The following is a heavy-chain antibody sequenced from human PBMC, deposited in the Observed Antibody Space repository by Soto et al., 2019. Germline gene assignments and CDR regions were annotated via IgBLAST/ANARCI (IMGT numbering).Heavy chain of an antibody. J-gene: IGHJ4*02. CDR1: GFTLSDHY. CDR3: VRATYFSDSSGYTRCLDY. V-gene: IGHV3-72*01. CDR2: STDKPQGYST. D-gene: IGHD3-22*01. Sequence: XGSLNLSCAGPGFTLSDHYIDWVRQAPGKGLDWVGRSTDKPQGYSTAYAASVKGRFTTSRDESKNSAYLQMNSLKTEDTAVYYCVRATYFSDSSGYTRCLDYWGQGTLVTVSS.